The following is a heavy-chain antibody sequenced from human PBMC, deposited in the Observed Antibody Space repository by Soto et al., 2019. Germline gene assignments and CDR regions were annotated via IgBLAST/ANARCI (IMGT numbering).Heavy chain of an antibody. J-gene: IGHJ4*02. Sequence: QVQLVQSGPEVKKPGASVTVSCKTSGYTFTDHGIDWVRQAPGQGLEWVGWVSSYYGNTNCAYNLKVRVIMTTDASTSTAYMELRGLRSDDTAVYYCARAVEGSYSPADFWGQGTPVTVAS. CDR3: ARAVEGSYSPADF. D-gene: IGHD3-10*01. V-gene: IGHV1-18*01. CDR1: GYTFTDHG. CDR2: VSSYYGNT.